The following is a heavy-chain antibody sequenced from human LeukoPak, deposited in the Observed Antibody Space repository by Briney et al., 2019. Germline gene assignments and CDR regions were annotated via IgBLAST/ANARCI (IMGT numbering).Heavy chain of an antibody. CDR1: GFTFSSYG. V-gene: IGHV3-30*18. J-gene: IGHJ6*02. D-gene: IGHD6-13*01. CDR3: AKDHSDSSSFPYYYYGMDV. Sequence: PGRSLRLSCAASGFTFSSYGMHWVRQAPGKGLEWVAVISYDGSNKCYADSVKGRFTISRDNSKNTLYLQMNSLRAEDTAVYYCAKDHSDSSSFPYYYYGMDVWGQGTTVTVSS. CDR2: ISYDGSNK.